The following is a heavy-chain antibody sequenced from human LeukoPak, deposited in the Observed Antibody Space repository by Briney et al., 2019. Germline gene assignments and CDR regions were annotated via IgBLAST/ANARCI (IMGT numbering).Heavy chain of an antibody. D-gene: IGHD3-3*01. J-gene: IGHJ6*03. Sequence: PSETLSLTCTVSGGSISSYYWSWIRQPPGKGLEWIGYIYYSGSTNYNPSLKSRVTISVDTSKNQFSLKLSSVTAADTAVYYCARAGYYDFWSGYYRNYYYYYMDVWGKGTTVTVSS. CDR3: ARAGYYDFWSGYYRNYYYYYMDV. CDR2: IYYSGST. CDR1: GGSISSYY. V-gene: IGHV4-59*01.